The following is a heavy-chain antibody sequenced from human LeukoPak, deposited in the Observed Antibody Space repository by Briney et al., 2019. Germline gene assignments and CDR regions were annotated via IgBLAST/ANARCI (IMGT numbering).Heavy chain of an antibody. CDR2: INHSGST. D-gene: IGHD6-6*01. CDR3: ARIIEYSSISPNYYYYYYMDV. CDR1: GGSFSGYY. J-gene: IGHJ6*03. Sequence: SETLSLTCAVYGGSFSGYYWSWMRQPPGKGLEWIGEINHSGSTNYNPSLKSRVTISVDTSKNQFSLKLSSVTAADTAVYYCARIIEYSSISPNYYYYYYMDVSGKGTTVTVSS. V-gene: IGHV4-34*01.